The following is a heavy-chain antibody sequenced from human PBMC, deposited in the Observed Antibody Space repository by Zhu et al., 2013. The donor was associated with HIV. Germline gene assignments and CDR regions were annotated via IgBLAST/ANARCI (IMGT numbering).Heavy chain of an antibody. J-gene: IGHJ3*01. CDR3: ARDERALDV. Sequence: QVQLVQSGAEVKKPGASVKVSCKASGYTFTGHYIHWVRQAPGQGLEWMGWFSPYGGATNYAQKFQGRVSMTGDTTIHTAYMQLNRLIYDDTAVYYCARDERALDVVGPGDNGHRLF. V-gene: IGHV1-2*02. CDR2: FSPYGGAT. CDR1: GYTFTGHY. D-gene: IGHD6-25*01.